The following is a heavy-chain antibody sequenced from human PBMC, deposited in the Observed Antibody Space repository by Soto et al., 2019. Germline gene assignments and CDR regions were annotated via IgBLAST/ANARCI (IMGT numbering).Heavy chain of an antibody. CDR1: GGSISSYY. J-gene: IGHJ4*02. CDR2: IYYSGST. Sequence: QVQLQESGPGLVKPSETLSLTCTVSGGSISSYYWSWIRQPPGKGLEWIGYIYYSGSTNYNPSLKSRVTRSVDTSKNQFSLKLSSVTAADTAVYYCARDLAEGSGDYGYWGQGTLVTVSS. V-gene: IGHV4-59*01. CDR3: ARDLAEGSGDYGY. D-gene: IGHD4-17*01.